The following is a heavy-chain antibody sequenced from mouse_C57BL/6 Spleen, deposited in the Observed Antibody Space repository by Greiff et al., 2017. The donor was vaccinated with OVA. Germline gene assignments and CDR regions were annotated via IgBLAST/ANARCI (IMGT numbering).Heavy chain of an antibody. CDR3: AVEGGTNYFDY. D-gene: IGHD3-3*01. CDR2: ISDGGSYT. CDR1: GFTFSSYA. Sequence: EVMLVESGGGLVKPGGSLKLSCAASGFTFSSYAMSWVRQTPEKRLEWVATISDGGSYTYYPDNVKGRFTISRDNAKNNLYLQMSHLKSEDTAMYYCAVEGGTNYFDYWGQGTTLTVSS. V-gene: IGHV5-4*03. J-gene: IGHJ2*01.